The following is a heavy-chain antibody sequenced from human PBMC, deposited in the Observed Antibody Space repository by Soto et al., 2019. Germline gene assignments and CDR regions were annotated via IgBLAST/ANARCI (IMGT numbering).Heavy chain of an antibody. D-gene: IGHD2-15*01. V-gene: IGHV3-23*01. CDR2: ISESGGST. J-gene: IGHJ1*01. CDR3: AKDLKRYCSGGSRYSYAY. CDR1: GFPFDDYG. Sequence: PGGSLRLSCAASGFPFDDYGTAWVRQAPGKGLEWVSTISESGGSTYYADSVKGRFTISRDNSKNTLYLQMNSLRAEDTAVYYCAKDLKRYCSGGSRYSYAYWGQGTLVTVSS.